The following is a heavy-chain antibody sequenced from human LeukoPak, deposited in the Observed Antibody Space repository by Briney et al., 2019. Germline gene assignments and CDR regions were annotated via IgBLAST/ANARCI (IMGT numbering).Heavy chain of an antibody. CDR2: IRSKANSYAT. V-gene: IGHV3-73*01. CDR1: GFTFSGSA. J-gene: IGHJ6*02. D-gene: IGHD5-18*01. Sequence: PGGSLRLSCAASGFTFSGSAMHWVRQASGKGLEWVGRIRSKANSYATAYAASVKGRFTISRDDSKNTAYLQMNSLKTEDTAVYYYTRMQNNAIVNRYYYYYYGMDVWGQGTTVTVSS. CDR3: TRMQNNAIVNRYYYYYYGMDV.